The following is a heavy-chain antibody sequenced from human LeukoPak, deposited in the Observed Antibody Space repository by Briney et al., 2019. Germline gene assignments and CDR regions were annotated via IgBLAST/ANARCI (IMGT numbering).Heavy chain of an antibody. CDR1: GFTFSSYG. V-gene: IGHV3-30*03. CDR3: ARSVGATSAVFDY. D-gene: IGHD1-26*01. CDR2: ISYDGSNK. Sequence: GKSLRLSCAASGFTFSSYGMHWVRQAPGKGLEWVAVISYDGSNKYYADSVKGRFTISRDNAKNSLYLQMNSLRAEDTAVYYCARSVGATSAVFDYWGQGTLVTVSS. J-gene: IGHJ4*02.